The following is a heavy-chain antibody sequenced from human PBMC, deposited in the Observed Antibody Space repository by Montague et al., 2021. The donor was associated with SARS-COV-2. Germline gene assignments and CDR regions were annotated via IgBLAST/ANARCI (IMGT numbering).Heavy chain of an antibody. CDR3: ARDGVLWLGAVEDGFDH. CDR1: GGSFSSYY. CDR2: IYYRGST. Sequence: SETLSLTCAVYGGSFSSYYWSWIRQPPGKGLEWIGEIYYRGSTNYNPSLKSRVTISIDTSKNQFSLKLSSVTAADTAVYYCARDGVLWLGAVEDGFDHWGQGTLVTVSS. D-gene: IGHD3-10*01. J-gene: IGHJ5*02. V-gene: IGHV4-59*12.